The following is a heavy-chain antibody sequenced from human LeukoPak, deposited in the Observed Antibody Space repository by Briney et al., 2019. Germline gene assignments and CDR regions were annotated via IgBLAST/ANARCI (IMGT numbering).Heavy chain of an antibody. D-gene: IGHD3-10*01. CDR1: GFTFSNYW. J-gene: IGHJ3*02. CDR3: ARDWVAGVPFDAFDI. V-gene: IGHV3-74*01. CDR2: INTDGST. Sequence: PGGSLRLSCAASGFTFSNYWMHWVRQTPGKGLVWVSRINTDGSTSYADSVKGRFTISRDNAKNSLYLHMNSLTAEDTAMYYCARDWVAGVPFDAFDIWGQGTMVSVSS.